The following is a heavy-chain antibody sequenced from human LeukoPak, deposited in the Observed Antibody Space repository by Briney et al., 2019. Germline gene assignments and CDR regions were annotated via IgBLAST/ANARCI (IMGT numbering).Heavy chain of an antibody. Sequence: SETLSLTCTVSGYSISSGYYWGWIRQPPGKGLEWIGSIYHSGSTYYNPSLKSRVTISVDTSKNQFSLKLSSVTAADTAVYYCARVRRTRYSNYWGGFDPWGQGTLVTVSS. CDR3: ARVRRTRYSNYWGGFDP. J-gene: IGHJ5*02. D-gene: IGHD4-11*01. CDR1: GYSISSGYY. CDR2: IYHSGST. V-gene: IGHV4-38-2*02.